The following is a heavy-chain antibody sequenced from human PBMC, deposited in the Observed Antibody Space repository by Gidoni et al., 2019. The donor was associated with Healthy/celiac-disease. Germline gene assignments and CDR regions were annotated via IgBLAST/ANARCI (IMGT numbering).Heavy chain of an antibody. J-gene: IGHJ4*02. CDR3: AKKYYDFWSGYSGTFDY. V-gene: IGHV3-64D*06. Sequence: EVQLVESGGGLVQPGGSLRLSCSASGFDCSSYAMHWVRQAPGKGLEYVSAISSNGGSTYYADSVKGRFTISRDNSKYTLYLQMSSLRAEDTAVYYCAKKYYDFWSGYSGTFDYWGQGTLVTVSS. CDR2: ISSNGGST. CDR1: GFDCSSYA. D-gene: IGHD3-3*01.